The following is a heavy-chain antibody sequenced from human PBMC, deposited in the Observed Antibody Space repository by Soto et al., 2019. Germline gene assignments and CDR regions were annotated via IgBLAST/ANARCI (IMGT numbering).Heavy chain of an antibody. D-gene: IGHD3-22*01. J-gene: IGHJ4*02. CDR3: ARSYYDDRGYIFDY. CDR2: IFPRDSDA. Sequence: GESLKISCKGSGYKFSTYWIGWVRQMPGKGLEWMGIIFPRDSDARYSPSFQGQVTISADMSISTAYLQWSSLKASDTAMYYCARSYYDDRGYIFDYWGQGTLVTVS. CDR1: GYKFSTYW. V-gene: IGHV5-51*01.